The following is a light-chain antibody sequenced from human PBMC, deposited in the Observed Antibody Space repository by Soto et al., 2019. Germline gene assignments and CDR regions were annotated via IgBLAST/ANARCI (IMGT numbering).Light chain of an antibody. CDR1: QSVANNF. V-gene: IGKV3-20*01. Sequence: ELVSTDSPDTGTFSPVERATLSCRASQSVANNFLAWYQQRHVQAPRLVIYDGSSRATGIPDRFSASGSGTDFTLTISRLEPEHCGAYYWQQYSNSPLTFGQGTKVDIK. CDR2: DGS. CDR3: QQYSNSPLT. J-gene: IGKJ1*01.